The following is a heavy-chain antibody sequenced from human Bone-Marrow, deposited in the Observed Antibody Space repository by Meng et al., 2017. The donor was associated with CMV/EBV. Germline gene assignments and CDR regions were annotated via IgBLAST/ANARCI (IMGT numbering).Heavy chain of an antibody. V-gene: IGHV3-21*01. D-gene: IGHD6-13*01. CDR3: ARDRAWQQLVPKWFDP. CDR2: ISSSSSYI. J-gene: IGHJ5*02. CDR1: GFTVSSNY. Sequence: GGSLRLSCAASGFTVSSNYMSWVRQAPGKGLEWVSSISSSSSYIYYADSVKGRFTISRDNAKNSLYLQMNSLRAEDTAVYYCARDRAWQQLVPKWFDPWGQGTLVTVSS.